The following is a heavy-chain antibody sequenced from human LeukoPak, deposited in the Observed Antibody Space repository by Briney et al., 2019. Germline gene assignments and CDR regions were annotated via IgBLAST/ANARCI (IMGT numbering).Heavy chain of an antibody. Sequence: GGSLRLSCAASGFTFSSYGMHWVRQAPGKGLEWVAVISYDGSNKYYADSVKGRFTISRDNSKNTLYLQMNSLRAEDTAVYYCARETVVPAAMGYYYGMDVWGQGTTVTASS. CDR2: ISYDGSNK. D-gene: IGHD2-2*01. J-gene: IGHJ6*02. CDR1: GFTFSSYG. V-gene: IGHV3-30*03. CDR3: ARETVVPAAMGYYYGMDV.